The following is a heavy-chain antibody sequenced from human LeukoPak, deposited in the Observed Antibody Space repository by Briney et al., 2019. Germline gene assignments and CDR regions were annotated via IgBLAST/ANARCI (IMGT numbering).Heavy chain of an antibody. CDR3: ARETYYYDSSGYYYYF. D-gene: IGHD3-22*01. CDR2: INPNSGGT. Sequence: ASVKVSCKASGYTFTGYYMHWVRQAPGQGLEWMGWINPNSGGTNYAQKFQGRVTMTRDTSISTAYMELSRLRSDDTAVYYCARETYYYDSSGYYYYFWGQGTLVTVSS. J-gene: IGHJ4*02. CDR1: GYTFTGYY. V-gene: IGHV1-2*02.